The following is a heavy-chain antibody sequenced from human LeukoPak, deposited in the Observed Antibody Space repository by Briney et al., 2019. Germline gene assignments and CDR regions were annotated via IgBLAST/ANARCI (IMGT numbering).Heavy chain of an antibody. J-gene: IGHJ4*02. D-gene: IGHD1-26*01. CDR1: GFTFSSYW. V-gene: IGHV3-74*01. CDR3: ARVGIVGATGPFDY. Sequence: GGSLRLSCAASGFTFSSYWMHWVRQAPGKGLVWVSRINSDGSSTSYADSVKGRFTISRDNAKNTLYLQMNSLRAEDTAVYHCARVGIVGATGPFDYWGQGTLVTVSS. CDR2: INSDGSST.